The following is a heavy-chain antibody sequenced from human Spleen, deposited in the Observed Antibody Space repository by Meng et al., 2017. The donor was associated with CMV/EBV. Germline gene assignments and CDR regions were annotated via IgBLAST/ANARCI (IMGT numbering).Heavy chain of an antibody. CDR2: ISYDGSKI. Sequence: GESLKISCAASGLTFSSYAMYWVRQAPGKGPEWVAGISYDGSKINYADSVKGRFTVSRDNSKNTLFLQMNRLRVEDTAVYYCAKDLLLFGVPNAYFDYCGQGTLVTVSS. CDR3: AKDLLLFGVPNAYFDY. J-gene: IGHJ4*01. V-gene: IGHV3-30-3*01. CDR1: GLTFSSYA. D-gene: IGHD3/OR15-3a*01.